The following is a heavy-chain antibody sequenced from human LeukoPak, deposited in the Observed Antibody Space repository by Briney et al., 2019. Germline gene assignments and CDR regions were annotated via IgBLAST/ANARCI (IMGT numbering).Heavy chain of an antibody. CDR3: ARGLCGGDCYDY. J-gene: IGHJ4*02. D-gene: IGHD2-21*01. Sequence: GGSLRLSCAASGFTFKNYGMHWVRQAPGKGLEWVAVTSYDGSNKYYGDSVKGRFTISRDNAKNSLYLQMNSLRAEDTAVYYCARGLCGGDCYDYWGQGTLVTVSS. CDR1: GFTFKNYG. CDR2: TSYDGSNK. V-gene: IGHV3-30*03.